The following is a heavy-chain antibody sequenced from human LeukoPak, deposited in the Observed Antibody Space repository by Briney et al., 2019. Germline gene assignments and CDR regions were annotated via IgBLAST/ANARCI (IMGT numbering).Heavy chain of an antibody. CDR2: INTNTGNP. V-gene: IGHV7-4-1*02. CDR3: AGPPLITMVRGVGIADAFDI. Sequence: GASVKVSCKASGYTFTSYAMNWVRQAPGQGLEWMGWINTNTGNPTYAQGFTGRFVFSLDTSVSTAYLQISSLKAEDTAVYYCAGPPLITMVRGVGIADAFDIWGQGTMVTVSS. D-gene: IGHD3-10*01. J-gene: IGHJ3*02. CDR1: GYTFTSYA.